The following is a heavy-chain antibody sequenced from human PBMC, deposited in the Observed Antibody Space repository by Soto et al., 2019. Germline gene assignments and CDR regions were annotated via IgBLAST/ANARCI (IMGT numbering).Heavy chain of an antibody. CDR1: GYMFTSYY. D-gene: IGHD5-12*01. J-gene: IGHJ4*02. V-gene: IGHV1-46*01. CDR2: INPSGGST. CDR3: ARGIVATSPFDY. Sequence: ASVRVSCKASGYMFTSYYMHWVRQAPGQGLEWMGKINPSGGSTSYAQKFQGRVTMTRDTSTSTVYMELSSLRSEDTAVYYCARGIVATSPFDYWGQGTLVTVSS.